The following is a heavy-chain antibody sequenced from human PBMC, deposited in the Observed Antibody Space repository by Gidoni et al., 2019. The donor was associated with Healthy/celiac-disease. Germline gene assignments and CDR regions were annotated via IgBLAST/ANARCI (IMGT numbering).Heavy chain of an antibody. CDR2: IRSKAYGGTT. J-gene: IGHJ1*01. D-gene: IGHD3-10*01. V-gene: IGHV3-49*04. CDR3: TRANREAMVRGVMYFQH. CDR1: GFTFGVYA. Sequence: EVQLVESGGGLVQPGRSLRLSCTASGFTFGVYAMSWVSQAPGKGLEWVGFIRSKAYGGTTEYAASVKGRVTISRDDSKSIAYLQMNSLKTEDTAVYYCTRANREAMVRGVMYFQHWGQGTLVTVSS.